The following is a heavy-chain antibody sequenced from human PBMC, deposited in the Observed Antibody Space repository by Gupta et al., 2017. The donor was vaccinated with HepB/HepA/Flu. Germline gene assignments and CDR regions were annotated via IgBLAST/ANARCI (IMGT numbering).Heavy chain of an antibody. D-gene: IGHD3-3*01. CDR2: ISGSGGST. CDR3: AKCPDVAYYDFWSGYLVPGPFDY. Sequence: EVQLLESGGGLVQPGGSLRLSCAASGFTFSSYAMSWVRQAPGKGLEWVSAISGSGGSTYYADSVKGRFTISRDNSKNTLYLQMNSLRAEDTAVYYCAKCPDVAYYDFWSGYLVPGPFDYWGQGTLVTVSS. CDR1: GFTFSSYA. V-gene: IGHV3-23*01. J-gene: IGHJ4*02.